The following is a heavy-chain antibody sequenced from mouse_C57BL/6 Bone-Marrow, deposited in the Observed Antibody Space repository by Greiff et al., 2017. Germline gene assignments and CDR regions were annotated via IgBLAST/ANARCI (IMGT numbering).Heavy chain of an antibody. D-gene: IGHD1-1*01. CDR1: GYTFTSYG. CDR2: IYPRSGNT. J-gene: IGHJ2*01. V-gene: IGHV1-81*01. Sequence: QVQLKQSGAELARPGASVKLSCTASGYTFTSYGISWVKQRTGQGLEWIGEIYPRSGNTYYNEKFKGKATLTADKSSSTAYMELRSLTSEDSAVYFCARYGDYFDYWGQGTTLTVSS. CDR3: ARYGDYFDY.